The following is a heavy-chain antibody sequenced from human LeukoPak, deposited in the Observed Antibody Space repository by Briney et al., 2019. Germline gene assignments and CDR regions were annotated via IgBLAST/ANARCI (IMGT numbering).Heavy chain of an antibody. CDR1: GGTFTSYA. CDR2: IIPISGTT. Sequence: SVKVSCKTSGGTFTSYAITWVRQAPGQGLEWVGKIIPISGTTNYAQKFQGRVTITTDESTSTAYMELSSLRSEDTAVYYCAEDSGSYYVGWFDPWGQGTLVTVSS. J-gene: IGHJ5*02. CDR3: AEDSGSYYVGWFDP. V-gene: IGHV1-69*05. D-gene: IGHD1-26*01.